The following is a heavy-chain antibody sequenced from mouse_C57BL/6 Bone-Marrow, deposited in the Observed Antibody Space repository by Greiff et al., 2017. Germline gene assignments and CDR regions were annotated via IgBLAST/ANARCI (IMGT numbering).Heavy chain of an antibody. V-gene: IGHV1-81*01. CDR1: GYTFTSYG. D-gene: IGHD1-1*01. CDR3: ARSGCLYYGSSYGY. CDR2: IYPRSGNT. Sequence: QVQLQQSGAELARPGASVKLSCKASGYTFTSYGISWVKQRTGQGLEWIGEIYPRSGNTYYNEKFQGKATLTADKSSSTAYMELRSLTSEDSAVYFCARSGCLYYGSSYGYWGQGTTLTVSS. J-gene: IGHJ2*01.